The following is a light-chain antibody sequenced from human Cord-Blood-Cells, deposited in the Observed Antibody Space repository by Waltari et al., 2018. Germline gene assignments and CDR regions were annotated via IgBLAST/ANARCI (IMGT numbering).Light chain of an antibody. CDR1: SSDAGGYTY. Sequence: QSALTQPPSASGSPGQSVTISCTGTSSDAGGYTYVSWYQQNPGKAPKLMIYEVSKRPSGVPARFSGSKSGDTASLTVSGLQAEDEAEYYCSSYAGSNNVFGTGTKVTVL. CDR3: SSYAGSNNV. CDR2: EVS. J-gene: IGLJ1*01. V-gene: IGLV2-8*01.